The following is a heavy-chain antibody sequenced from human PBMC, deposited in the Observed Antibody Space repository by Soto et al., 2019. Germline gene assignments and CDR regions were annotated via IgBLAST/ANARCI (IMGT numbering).Heavy chain of an antibody. V-gene: IGHV3-30-3*01. Sequence: GGSLRLSCGASRFTFSRYAMHWVRQAPGKGLEWLAGISNDGNQIFYADSVKGRFTISRDNSKNTLYLQMSSLRPDDSAVFYCVSVTLVAPSGMDVWGQGTTVTVSS. CDR3: VSVTLVAPSGMDV. J-gene: IGHJ6*02. CDR2: ISNDGNQI. CDR1: RFTFSRYA.